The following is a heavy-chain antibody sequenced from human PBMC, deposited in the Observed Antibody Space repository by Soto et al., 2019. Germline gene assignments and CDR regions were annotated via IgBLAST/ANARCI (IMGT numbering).Heavy chain of an antibody. V-gene: IGHV3-23*01. CDR1: GFPFSTYA. CDR3: ARGEDIVLVPAADNDY. Sequence: GGSLRLSCAASGFPFSTYAMGWVRQAPGKGLEWVSSISGSGVSTYYADSVKGRFTISRDNAKNSLYLQMNSLRAEDTAVYYCARGEDIVLVPAADNDYWGQGTLVTVSS. D-gene: IGHD2-2*01. J-gene: IGHJ4*02. CDR2: ISGSGVST.